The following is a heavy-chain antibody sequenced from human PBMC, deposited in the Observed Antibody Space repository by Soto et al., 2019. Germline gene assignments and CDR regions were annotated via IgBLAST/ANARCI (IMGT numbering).Heavy chain of an antibody. J-gene: IGHJ4*02. CDR1: GGSISSYY. CDR2: IYYSGST. Sequence: PSETLSLTCTVSGGSISSYYWSWIRQPPGKGLEWIGYIYYSGSTNYNPSLKSRVTISVDTSKNQFSLKLSSVTAADTAVYYCARYHSYDSSGYYAPYYFDYWGQGTQVTVSS. V-gene: IGHV4-59*01. CDR3: ARYHSYDSSGYYAPYYFDY. D-gene: IGHD3-22*01.